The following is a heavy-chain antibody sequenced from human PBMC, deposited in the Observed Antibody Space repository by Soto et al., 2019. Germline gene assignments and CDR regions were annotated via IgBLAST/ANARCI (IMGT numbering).Heavy chain of an antibody. D-gene: IGHD2-21*01. V-gene: IGHV3-7*04. Sequence: EVQLVESGGGLVQPGESLRLSCAASGFTFSAFWMTWLRQAPGKGLEWVANIKRDGTVTHYGDSVEGRCTLSRDNAQKSLFLQLNSLRPEDTAMYYCARDLSPTGEFFYDDFDVWGQGTVVPVSS. CDR1: GFTFSAFW. CDR3: ARDLSPTGEFFYDDFDV. CDR2: IKRDGTVT. J-gene: IGHJ3*01.